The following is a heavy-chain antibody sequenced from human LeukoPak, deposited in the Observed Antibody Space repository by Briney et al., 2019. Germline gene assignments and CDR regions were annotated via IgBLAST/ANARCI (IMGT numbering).Heavy chain of an antibody. CDR2: ISSSSSYI. V-gene: IGHV3-21*01. J-gene: IGHJ6*02. CDR3: ARDSAGDSYYDFWSGPSYGMDV. Sequence: GGPLRLPCAASGFTFSSYSMNWVRQAPGKGLEWVSSISSSSSYIYYADSVKGRFTISRDNAKNSLYLQMNSLRAEDTAVYYCARDSAGDSYYDFWSGPSYGMDVWGQGTTVTVSS. D-gene: IGHD3-3*01. CDR1: GFTFSSYS.